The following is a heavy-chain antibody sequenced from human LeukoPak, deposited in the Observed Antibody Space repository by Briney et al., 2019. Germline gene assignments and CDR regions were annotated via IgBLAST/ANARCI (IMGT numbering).Heavy chain of an antibody. CDR2: IYYSGST. CDR1: GGSISSYY. Sequence: SETLSLTCTVSGGSISSYYWSWIRQPPGKGLEWIGYIYYSGSTNYNPSLKSRVTISVDTSKNQFSLKLSSVTAADTAVYYCARGFLQYSPPNAFDIWGQGTMVTVSS. CDR3: ARGFLQYSPPNAFDI. J-gene: IGHJ3*02. V-gene: IGHV4-59*01. D-gene: IGHD4-11*01.